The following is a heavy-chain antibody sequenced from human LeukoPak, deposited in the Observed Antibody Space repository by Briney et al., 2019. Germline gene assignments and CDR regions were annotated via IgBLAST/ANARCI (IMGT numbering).Heavy chain of an antibody. Sequence: GESLKISCKGSGYSFTTFWIGWVRQMPGKGLEWLGIIYPGDSDTRYSPSFQGQVTISVDKSISTAYLQWSSLKASDTAMYYCARQQLYYYDSSGYSPDYYYMDVWGKGTTVTVSS. CDR2: IYPGDSDT. CDR1: GYSFTTFW. D-gene: IGHD3-22*01. J-gene: IGHJ6*03. V-gene: IGHV5-51*01. CDR3: ARQQLYYYDSSGYSPDYYYMDV.